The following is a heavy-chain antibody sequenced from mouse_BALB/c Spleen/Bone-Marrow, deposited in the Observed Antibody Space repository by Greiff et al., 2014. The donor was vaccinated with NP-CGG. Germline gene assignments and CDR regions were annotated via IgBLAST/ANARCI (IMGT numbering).Heavy chain of an antibody. J-gene: IGHJ2*01. Sequence: EVQGVESGTVLARPGASVKMSCKASGYTFTSYWMHWVKQRPGQGLEWIGAIYPGNSDTSYNQKFKGKAKPTAVTSTSTAYMELSSLTNEDSAVYYCTRWNYYGSSYDYWGQGTTLTVSS. CDR1: GYTFTSYW. V-gene: IGHV1-5*01. CDR3: TRWNYYGSSYDY. CDR2: IYPGNSDT. D-gene: IGHD1-1*01.